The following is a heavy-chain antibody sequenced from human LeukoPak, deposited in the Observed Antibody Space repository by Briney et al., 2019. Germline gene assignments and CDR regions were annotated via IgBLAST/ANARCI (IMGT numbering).Heavy chain of an antibody. CDR1: GFTFSNYA. CDR3: AKDGSEPNWFDP. CDR2: INGSAGRT. Sequence: GGSLRLSCAASGFTFSNYAMNWVRQAPGKGVEWVSSINGSAGRTYYADSVKGRFTISRDNSKNTLYLQMNSRRAEDTAVYYCAKDGSEPNWFDPWGQGTLGTVSS. V-gene: IGHV3-23*01. J-gene: IGHJ5*02.